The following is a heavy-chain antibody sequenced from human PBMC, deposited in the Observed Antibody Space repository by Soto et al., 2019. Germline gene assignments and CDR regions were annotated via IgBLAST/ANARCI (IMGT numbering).Heavy chain of an antibody. J-gene: IGHJ4*02. V-gene: IGHV3-23*01. CDR3: ARVLTASGLDY. CDR1: GFTFNTYA. Sequence: EVQLLESGGGLVQPGGSLRLSCAASGFTFNTYAMTWVRQAPGKGLEWVSSISLSGRDTWNADFVKGRFIMSRDNSKNTLYLQMNSLRAEDTAVYFCARVLTASGLDYWGQGTLVTVSS. CDR2: ISLSGRDT. D-gene: IGHD6-13*01.